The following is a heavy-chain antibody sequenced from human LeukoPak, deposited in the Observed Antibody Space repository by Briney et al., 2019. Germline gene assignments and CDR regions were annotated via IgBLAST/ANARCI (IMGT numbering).Heavy chain of an antibody. Sequence: GGSLRLSCAASGFTFSSYAMSWVRQAPGRGLEWVSAISGSGGSTYYADSVKGRFTISRDNFKNTLFLQMNSLRVEDTAVYYCAKDARRTSGWYFFDYWGQGTLVTVSS. CDR1: GFTFSSYA. D-gene: IGHD6-19*01. J-gene: IGHJ4*02. V-gene: IGHV3-23*01. CDR3: AKDARRTSGWYFFDY. CDR2: ISGSGGST.